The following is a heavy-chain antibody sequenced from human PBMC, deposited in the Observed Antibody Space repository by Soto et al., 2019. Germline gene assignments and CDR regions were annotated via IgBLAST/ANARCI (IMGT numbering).Heavy chain of an antibody. D-gene: IGHD3-10*01. J-gene: IGHJ4*02. CDR3: ARPYGSGSYYNGLRY. CDR1: GFTFSSYA. CDR2: ISFNGGST. Sequence: EVQLVESGGGLVQPGGSLRLSCAASGFTFSSYAMHWVRQAPGKGLEYVSAISFNGGSTYYANSVKGRFTISRDNSKTPMYLQMGSLRAEDMAVYYCARPYGSGSYYNGLRYWGQGTLVTVSS. V-gene: IGHV3-64*01.